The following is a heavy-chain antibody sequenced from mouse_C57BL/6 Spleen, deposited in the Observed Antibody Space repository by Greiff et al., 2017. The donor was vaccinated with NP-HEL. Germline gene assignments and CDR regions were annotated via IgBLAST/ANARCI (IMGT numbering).Heavy chain of an antibody. CDR1: GFTFSDYG. Sequence: DVKLQESGGGLVKPGGSLKLSCAASGFTFSDYGMHWVRQAPEKGLEWVAYISSGSSTIYYADTVKGRFTISRDNAKNTLFLQMTSLRSEDTAMYYCARPITTVPFAYWGQGTLVTVSA. D-gene: IGHD1-1*01. CDR3: ARPITTVPFAY. V-gene: IGHV5-17*01. CDR2: ISSGSSTI. J-gene: IGHJ3*01.